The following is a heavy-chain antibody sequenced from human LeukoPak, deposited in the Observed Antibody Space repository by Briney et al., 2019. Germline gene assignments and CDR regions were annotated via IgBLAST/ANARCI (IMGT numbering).Heavy chain of an antibody. D-gene: IGHD3-10*01. CDR2: IYYSGST. J-gene: IGHJ5*02. Sequence: PSETLSLTCTVSGGSISSYYWSWIRQPPGKGLEWIGYIYYSGSTNYNPSLKSRVTISVDTSKNRFSLKLSSVTAADTAVYYCARHYYGSGINWFDPWGQGTLVTVSS. CDR1: GGSISSYY. CDR3: ARHYYGSGINWFDP. V-gene: IGHV4-59*01.